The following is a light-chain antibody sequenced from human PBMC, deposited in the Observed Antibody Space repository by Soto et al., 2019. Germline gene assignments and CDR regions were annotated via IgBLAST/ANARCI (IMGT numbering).Light chain of an antibody. V-gene: IGLV2-14*01. Sequence: QSALTQPASVSGSPGPSITISCTGTSSDVGGYNYVSWYQQHPGKAPKLMIYNVSNRPLGVSNRFSGSKSGNTASLTISGLQSEDEGHYYCSSFTSTNTVLFGGGTKLTVL. J-gene: IGLJ2*01. CDR2: NVS. CDR1: SSDVGGYNY. CDR3: SSFTSTNTVL.